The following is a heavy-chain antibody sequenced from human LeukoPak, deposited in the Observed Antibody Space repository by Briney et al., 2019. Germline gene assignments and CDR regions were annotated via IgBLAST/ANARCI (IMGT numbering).Heavy chain of an antibody. Sequence: GGSLRLSCAASGFTFSSYGMHWVRQAPGKGLEWLSVISGSGGNTHYADSVKGRLTISRDTSKNTLYLQIDSLTTDDTAIYYCARRTITAGGDCLDYWGQGTLITVSS. V-gene: IGHV3-23*01. CDR2: ISGSGGNT. J-gene: IGHJ4*02. CDR1: GFTFSSYG. CDR3: ARRTITAGGDCLDY. D-gene: IGHD2-21*02.